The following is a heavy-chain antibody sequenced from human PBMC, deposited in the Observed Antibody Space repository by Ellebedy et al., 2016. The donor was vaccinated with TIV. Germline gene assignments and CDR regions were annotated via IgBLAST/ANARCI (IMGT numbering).Heavy chain of an antibody. CDR2: VYRTGST. D-gene: IGHD3-10*01. V-gene: IGHV4-31*03. J-gene: IGHJ6*02. CDR1: GGSISSNSYY. CDR3: ARDRSLFDV. Sequence: MPSETLSLTCTVSGGSISSNSYYWGWIRQPPGKGLEWIGYVYRTGSTFYNPSLKSRVTMSVDTSKNQFSLKLGSVTAADTAGYYCARDRSLFDVWGQGTTVTVS.